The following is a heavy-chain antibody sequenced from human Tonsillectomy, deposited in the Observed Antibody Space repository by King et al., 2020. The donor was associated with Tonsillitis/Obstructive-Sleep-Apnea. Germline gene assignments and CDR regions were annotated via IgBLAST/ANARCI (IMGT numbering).Heavy chain of an antibody. CDR2: ISYGGSNK. J-gene: IGHJ3*02. CDR3: VRQGATHDAFDI. V-gene: IGHV3-30*01. Sequence: VQLVESGGGVLQPGTSLRLSCAASGFTFRNYAMHWVRQAPGKGLEWVAVISYGGSNKYYADSVKGRFTISRDNSKNALYLQMNSLRAEDTAVYYCVRQGATHDAFDIWGQGTMVTVSS. CDR1: GFTFRNYA. D-gene: IGHD3-16*01.